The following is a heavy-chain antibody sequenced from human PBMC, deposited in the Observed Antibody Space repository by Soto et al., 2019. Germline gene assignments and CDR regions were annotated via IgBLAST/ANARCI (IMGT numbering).Heavy chain of an antibody. D-gene: IGHD2-2*01. V-gene: IGHV1-69*12. Sequence: QVQLVQSGAEVKKPGSSVKVSCKASGGTFSSYAISWVRQAPGQGLEWMGGIIPIFGTANYAQKFQGRVTITADESTSTAYMELSSMRSEDTAVYYCARELHVDQLDETYYGMDVWGQGTTVTVSS. CDR1: GGTFSSYA. CDR3: ARELHVDQLDETYYGMDV. J-gene: IGHJ6*02. CDR2: IIPIFGTA.